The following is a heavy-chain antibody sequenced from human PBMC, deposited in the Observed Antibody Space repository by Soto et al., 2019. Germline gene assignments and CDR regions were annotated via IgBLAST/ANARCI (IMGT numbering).Heavy chain of an antibody. Sequence: ASVKVSCKASGYTFTSYGISWVRQAPGQGLEWMGWISAYNGNTNYAQKLQGRVTMTTDTSTSTAYMELRSLRSDDTAVYYCARFRRATFGELLYYFDYWGQGTLVTVSS. CDR3: ARFRRATFGELLYYFDY. CDR2: ISAYNGNT. D-gene: IGHD3-10*02. J-gene: IGHJ4*02. CDR1: GYTFTSYG. V-gene: IGHV1-18*01.